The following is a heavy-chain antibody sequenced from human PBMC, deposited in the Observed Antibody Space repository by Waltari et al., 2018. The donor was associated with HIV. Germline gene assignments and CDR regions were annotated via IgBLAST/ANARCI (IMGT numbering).Heavy chain of an antibody. CDR3: ATDLLDF. CDR2: ISSTSSHI. Sequence: DVQLVASGGGLVKPGGSLRLSCTASGFNFRNYNMNWVRQAPGKGLEWVSSISSTSSHIFYANSVRGRFTISRDNSKNSLYLQMKSLTADDTAVYYCATDLLDFWGQGTLVIVSS. J-gene: IGHJ4*02. CDR1: GFNFRNYN. V-gene: IGHV3-21*01.